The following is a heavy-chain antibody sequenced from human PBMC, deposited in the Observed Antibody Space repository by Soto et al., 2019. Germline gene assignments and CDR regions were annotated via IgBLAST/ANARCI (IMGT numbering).Heavy chain of an antibody. CDR2: IVVGSGNT. CDR3: AAGCSSGRFYYYYGMDV. V-gene: IGHV1-58*01. J-gene: IGHJ6*02. D-gene: IGHD6-19*01. Sequence: VASVKVSCKASGFTFTSSAVQWVRQARGQRLEWIGWIVVGSGNTNYAQKFQERVTITRDMSTSTAYMELSSLRSEDTAVYYCAAGCSSGRFYYYYGMDVWGQGTTVTVSS. CDR1: GFTFTSSA.